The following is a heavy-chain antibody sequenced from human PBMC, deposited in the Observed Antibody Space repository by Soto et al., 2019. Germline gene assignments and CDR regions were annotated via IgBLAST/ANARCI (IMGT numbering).Heavy chain of an antibody. J-gene: IGHJ5*02. CDR1: GGSISSYY. D-gene: IGHD6-13*01. CDR3: ARAAAGTPAYPNNWFDP. V-gene: IGHV4-4*07. CDR2: IYTSGST. Sequence: QVQLQESGPGLVKPSETLSLTCTVSGGSISSYYWSWIRQPAGKGLEWIGRIYTSGSTNYNPSLKSRVTMSVDTSTNRFSLKLSSVTAADTAVYYCARAAAGTPAYPNNWFDPWGQGTMVTVSS.